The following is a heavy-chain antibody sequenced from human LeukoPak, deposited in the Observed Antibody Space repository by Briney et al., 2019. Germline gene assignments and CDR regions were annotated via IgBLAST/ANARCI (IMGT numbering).Heavy chain of an antibody. Sequence: GGSLRLSCAASGFTFSDYYMSWVRQAPGKGLEWVSGISGSGSGGNTYYADSVKGRFTISRDNSKNTLYLQMNSLRAEDTAVYYCARIFRGAYFDYWGQGTLVAVSS. CDR1: GFTFSDYY. CDR3: ARIFRGAYFDY. CDR2: ISGSGSGGNT. J-gene: IGHJ4*02. V-gene: IGHV3-23*01. D-gene: IGHD3-10*01.